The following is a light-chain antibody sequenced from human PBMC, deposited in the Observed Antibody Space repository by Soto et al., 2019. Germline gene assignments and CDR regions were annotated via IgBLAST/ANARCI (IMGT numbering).Light chain of an antibody. V-gene: IGLV2-14*03. J-gene: IGLJ1*01. CDR2: DVS. CDR3: SSYTTSNTRQIV. Sequence: QSALTQPASVSGSPGQSITISCTGTSSDVGGYNYVSWYQHPPGKAPKLIIYDVSNRPSGVSYRFSGSKSGNTAYLTISGLQPEDEADYYCSSYTTSNTRQIVFGTVTKVTVL. CDR1: SSDVGGYNY.